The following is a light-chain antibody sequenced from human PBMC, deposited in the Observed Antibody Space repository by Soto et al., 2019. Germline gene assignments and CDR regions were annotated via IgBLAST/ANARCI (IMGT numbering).Light chain of an antibody. V-gene: IGKV3-11*01. CDR3: QKRSNWPGT. CDR1: QSVGTY. J-gene: IGKJ3*01. CDR2: DAY. Sequence: EIVLTQSPATLSLSPGERAILSCRASQSVGTYLAWYQQKPGQAPRLLIYDAYHRATGIPARFGGSGSGTDITLTSNCLEPEDFAVYYCQKRSNWPGTFGPGTKVDIK.